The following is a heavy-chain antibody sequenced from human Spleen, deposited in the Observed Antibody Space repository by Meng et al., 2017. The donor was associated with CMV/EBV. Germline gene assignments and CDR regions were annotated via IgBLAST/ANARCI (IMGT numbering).Heavy chain of an antibody. J-gene: IGHJ4*02. CDR2: IKQDGSEI. V-gene: IGHV3-7*01. CDR1: GFTFSSYA. CDR3: ARDSSSSPLDY. D-gene: IGHD6-6*01. Sequence: GESLKISCAASGFTFSSYAMSWVRQAPGKGLEWVATIKQDGSEIYYVDSVKGRFTISRDNAKSSLYLQMNSLRAEDTALYYCARDSSSSPLDYWGQGTLVTVSS.